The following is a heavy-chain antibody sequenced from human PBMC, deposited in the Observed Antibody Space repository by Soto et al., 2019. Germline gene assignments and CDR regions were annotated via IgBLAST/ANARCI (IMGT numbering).Heavy chain of an antibody. Sequence: EASVKVSCKVSGYTLTDLSMHWVRQAPGKGLEWMGGFDPEDGETIYAQKFQGRVTMTEDTSTDTAYMELSSLRSEDTAVYYCATVMHNWNDIPAFDIWGQGTMVTVSS. CDR2: FDPEDGET. J-gene: IGHJ3*02. CDR1: GYTLTDLS. V-gene: IGHV1-24*01. CDR3: ATVMHNWNDIPAFDI. D-gene: IGHD1-20*01.